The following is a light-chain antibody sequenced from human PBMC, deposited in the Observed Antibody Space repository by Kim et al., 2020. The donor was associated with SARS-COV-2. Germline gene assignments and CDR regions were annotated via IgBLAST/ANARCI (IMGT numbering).Light chain of an antibody. V-gene: IGKV3D-20*02. Sequence: EIVLTQSPATLSLSPGERATLSCRASQSVSSNYLAWHQQKPGQAPRLLIYDASSRATGIPDRFSGSGSRTDFTLTISRLEAEDFAVYYCQQCSNWPRTFGLGTKVDIK. J-gene: IGKJ1*01. CDR1: QSVSSNY. CDR3: QQCSNWPRT. CDR2: DAS.